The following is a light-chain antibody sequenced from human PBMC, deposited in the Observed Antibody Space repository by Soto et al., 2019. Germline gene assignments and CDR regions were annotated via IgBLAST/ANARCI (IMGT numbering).Light chain of an antibody. J-gene: IGLJ3*02. CDR3: GSYVGSKSFV. V-gene: IGLV2-8*01. CDR2: EVS. Sequence: QSVLTQPPSASGSLGQSVTISCTGTSSDIGDYNYVSWYQQHAGKAPKLMIYEVSQRPSGVPDRFSGSKSGNTASLTVSGLQADDEADYYCGSYVGSKSFVFGGGTKLTVL. CDR1: SSDIGDYNY.